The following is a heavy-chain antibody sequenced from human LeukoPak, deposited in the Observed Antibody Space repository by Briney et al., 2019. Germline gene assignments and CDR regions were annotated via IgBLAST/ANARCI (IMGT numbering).Heavy chain of an antibody. CDR2: ISGSGGGT. CDR3: AKDVYGTVTTYLDY. CDR1: GFTFSDYY. J-gene: IGHJ4*02. Sequence: PGGSLRLSCAASGFTFSDYYMSWMRQAPGKGLEWVSAISGSGGGTYYADSVKGRFTISRDNSKNTLYLQMNTLRSEDTAVYYCAKDVYGTVTTYLDYWGQGTLVTVSS. V-gene: IGHV3-23*01. D-gene: IGHD4-17*01.